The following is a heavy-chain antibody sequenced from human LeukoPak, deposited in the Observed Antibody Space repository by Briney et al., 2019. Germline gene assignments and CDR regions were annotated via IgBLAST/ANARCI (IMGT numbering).Heavy chain of an antibody. CDR3: TTAGRYFDWWSIR. J-gene: IGHJ4*02. D-gene: IGHD3-9*01. V-gene: IGHV3-15*07. CDR2: IKSKTDGGTT. CDR1: GFTFSTYG. Sequence: GGSLRLSCAASGFTFSTYGMNWVRQAPGKGLEWVGRIKSKTDGGTTDYAAPVKGRFTISRDDSKNTLYLQMNSLKTEDTAVYYCTTAGRYFDWWSIRRGQGTLVTVSS.